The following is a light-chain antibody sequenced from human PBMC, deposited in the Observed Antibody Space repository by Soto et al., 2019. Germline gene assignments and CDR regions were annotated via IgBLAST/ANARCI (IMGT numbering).Light chain of an antibody. Sequence: DIQMTQSPSSLSASVGDRVTITCRASQSISYYLNWYQQRPGKAPKSLIYATSALQAGVPSRFSGSGSGTEFTLTISSLQPEDFAIYYCQQSYSIPYTFGQGTKLDI. CDR1: QSISYY. V-gene: IGKV1-39*01. J-gene: IGKJ2*01. CDR3: QQSYSIPYT. CDR2: ATS.